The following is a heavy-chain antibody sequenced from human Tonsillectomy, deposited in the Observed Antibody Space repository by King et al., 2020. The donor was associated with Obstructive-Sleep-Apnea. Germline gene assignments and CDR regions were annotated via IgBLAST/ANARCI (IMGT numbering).Heavy chain of an antibody. CDR3: AKGSVTMIVVARTLDY. V-gene: IGHV3-23*04. CDR1: GFTFSSYA. D-gene: IGHD3-22*01. CDR2: MSGRGGSP. Sequence: VQLVESGGGLVPPGGSLRLSCAASGFTFSSYAMSWVRQAPGKGLEWFSAMSGRGGSPNYADSVKGRFTISRDNSKNTLYLQMNSLRAEDTAVYYCAKGSVTMIVVARTLDYWGQGTLVTVSS. J-gene: IGHJ4*02.